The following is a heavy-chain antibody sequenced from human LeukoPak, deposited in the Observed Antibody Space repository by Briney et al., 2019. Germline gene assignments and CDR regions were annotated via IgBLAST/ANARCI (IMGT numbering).Heavy chain of an antibody. CDR1: GGSISSYY. CDR2: IYYSGST. D-gene: IGHD4-17*01. V-gene: IGHV4-59*08. J-gene: IGHJ4*02. Sequence: PSETLSLTCTVSGGSISSYYWGRIRQPPGKGLGWIGYIYYSGSTNYNPSLKSRVTISVDTSKNQFSLKLSSVTAADTAVYYCARHAYGDYEIDYWGQGTLVTVSS. CDR3: ARHAYGDYEIDY.